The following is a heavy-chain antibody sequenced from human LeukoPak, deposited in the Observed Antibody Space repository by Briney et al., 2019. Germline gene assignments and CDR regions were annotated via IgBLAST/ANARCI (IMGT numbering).Heavy chain of an antibody. V-gene: IGHV4-59*01. CDR3: AKGSVYFDS. Sequence: SEALSLTCTVYGGSISSYYMSWIRQPPGKGLEWIGYISYTGSTDYNPSLKSRVTISVDMSKNQFSLKVSSVTAADTAVYYCAKGSVYFDSWGQGTLVTVSS. CDR1: GGSISSYY. CDR2: ISYTGST. J-gene: IGHJ4*02.